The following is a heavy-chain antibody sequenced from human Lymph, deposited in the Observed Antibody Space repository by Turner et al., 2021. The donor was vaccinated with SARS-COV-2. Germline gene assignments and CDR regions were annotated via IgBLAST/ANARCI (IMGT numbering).Heavy chain of an antibody. CDR2: IYPGDSDT. CDR3: ARREWGGSLGHIDY. V-gene: IGHV5-51*01. D-gene: IGHD3-3*01. CDR1: GYSFTTYW. J-gene: IGHJ4*02. Sequence: EVQLVQSGAAAQKPGESLKISCRPSGYSFTTYWIGWVRQMPGKGLEWMGIIYPGDSDTRYSPSFQGQVTISADKSISTAYLQWSSLKASDTAMYYCARREWGGSLGHIDYWGQGTLVTVSS.